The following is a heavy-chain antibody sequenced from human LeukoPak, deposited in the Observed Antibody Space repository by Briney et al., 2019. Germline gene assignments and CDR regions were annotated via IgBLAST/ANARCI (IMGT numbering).Heavy chain of an antibody. Sequence: SETLSPTCAVYGGSFSGYYWSWIRQPPGKGLEWIGEINHSGSTNYNPSLKSRVTISVDTSKNQFSLKLSSVTAADTAVYYCARAVVPAAYYYYYMDVWGKGTTVTVSS. J-gene: IGHJ6*03. D-gene: IGHD2-2*01. CDR2: INHSGST. V-gene: IGHV4-34*01. CDR1: GGSFSGYY. CDR3: ARAVVPAAYYYYYMDV.